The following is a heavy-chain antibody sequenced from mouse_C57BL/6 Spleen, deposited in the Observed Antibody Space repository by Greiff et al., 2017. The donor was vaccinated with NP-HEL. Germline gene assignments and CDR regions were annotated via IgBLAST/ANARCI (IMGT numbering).Heavy chain of an antibody. Sequence: QVQLKESGPELVKPGASVKISCKASGYAFSSSWMNWVKQRPGKGLEWIGRIYPGDGDTNYNGKFKGKATLTADKPSSTAYMQLSSLTSEDSAVYFCARDGIDGNSWYFDGWGTGTTVTVSS. CDR2: IYPGDGDT. D-gene: IGHD2-1*01. V-gene: IGHV1-82*01. J-gene: IGHJ1*03. CDR1: GYAFSSSW. CDR3: ARDGIDGNSWYFDG.